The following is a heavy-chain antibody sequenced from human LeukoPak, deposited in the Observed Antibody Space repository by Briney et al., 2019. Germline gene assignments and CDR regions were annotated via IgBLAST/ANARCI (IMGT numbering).Heavy chain of an antibody. CDR1: GFTFSSYA. Sequence: GGSLRLSCAASGFTFSSYAMHWVRQAPGKGLEWVAVISYDGSNKYYADSVKGRFTISRDNSKNTLYLQMNSLRAEDTAVYYCARVSVTFGGPFGYWGQGTLVTVSS. V-gene: IGHV3-30-3*01. D-gene: IGHD3-16*01. CDR2: ISYDGSNK. CDR3: ARVSVTFGGPFGY. J-gene: IGHJ4*02.